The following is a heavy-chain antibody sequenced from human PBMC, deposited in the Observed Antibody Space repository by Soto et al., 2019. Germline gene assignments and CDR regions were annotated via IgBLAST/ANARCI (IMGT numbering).Heavy chain of an antibody. CDR1: GFTFSSYW. CDR3: ASFGGYYYMDV. Sequence: PGGSLRLSCAASGFTFSSYWMHWVRQAPGKGLVWVSRINSDGSSTSYADSVKGRFTISRDNAKNTLYLQMNSLRAEDTAVYYCASFGGYYYMDVWGKGTTVTVSS. D-gene: IGHD3-16*01. CDR2: INSDGSST. V-gene: IGHV3-74*01. J-gene: IGHJ6*03.